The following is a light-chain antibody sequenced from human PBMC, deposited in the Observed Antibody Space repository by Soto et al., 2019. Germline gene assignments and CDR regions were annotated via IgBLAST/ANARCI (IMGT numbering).Light chain of an antibody. CDR1: QSVRNSY. V-gene: IGKV3-20*01. Sequence: EILLTQSPGTLSLSPGERATLSCRASQSVRNSYLAWYQQKPGQAPRLLIYGASGRATGIPDRFSGSGSGTDFTRTISRLEPEDFSVYFCQQYGSSPYTFGHGTKLEI. J-gene: IGKJ2*01. CDR3: QQYGSSPYT. CDR2: GAS.